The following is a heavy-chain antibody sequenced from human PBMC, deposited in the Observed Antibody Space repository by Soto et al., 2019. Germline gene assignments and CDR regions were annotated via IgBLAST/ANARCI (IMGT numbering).Heavy chain of an antibody. D-gene: IGHD3-10*01. CDR1: EFTFSDFY. Sequence: WGPLRHSCAVSEFTFSDFYMSWIRKNPGKGLEWVSYISSSGSTIYYADSVKGRFTISRDNAKNSLYLQMNSLRAEDTAVYYCARVLLGVEGGEGYYGLDVWGQGTTVTAP. CDR3: ARVLLGVEGGEGYYGLDV. V-gene: IGHV3-11*01. J-gene: IGHJ6*02. CDR2: ISSSGSTI.